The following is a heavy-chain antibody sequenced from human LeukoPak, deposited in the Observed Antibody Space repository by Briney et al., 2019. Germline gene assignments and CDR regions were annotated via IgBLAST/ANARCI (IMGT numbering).Heavy chain of an antibody. CDR2: IYYSGST. CDR1: GGSVSSGSYY. J-gene: IGHJ6*02. Sequence: PSETLSLTCTVSGGSVSSGSYYWTWIRQPPGKGLEWIGFIYYSGSTNYNPSLKSRVTISGDTSTNQFSLKLNSVTAADTAEYYCARGSPTARYCSGGKCNYYYYGMDVWGQGTAVTVSS. CDR3: ARGSPTARYCSGGKCNYYYYGMDV. V-gene: IGHV4-61*01. D-gene: IGHD2-15*01.